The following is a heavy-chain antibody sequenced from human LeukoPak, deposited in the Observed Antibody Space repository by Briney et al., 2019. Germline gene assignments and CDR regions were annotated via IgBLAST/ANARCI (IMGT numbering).Heavy chain of an antibody. D-gene: IGHD3-9*01. CDR1: GGSISSYY. J-gene: IGHJ4*02. CDR3: ARDTVRYDILTGYYNVMDY. V-gene: IGHV4-59*01. CDR2: IFYSGGT. Sequence: RASETLSLTCTVSGGSISSYYWNWIRQPPGKGLEWIGYIFYSGGTHYNASLKSRVTMSVDTSKNEFSLKVSSVTAADTAVYYCARDTVRYDILTGYYNVMDYWGQGTLVTVSS.